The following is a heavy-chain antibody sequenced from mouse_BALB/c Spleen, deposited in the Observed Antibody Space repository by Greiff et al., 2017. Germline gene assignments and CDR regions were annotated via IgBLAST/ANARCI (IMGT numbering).Heavy chain of an antibody. J-gene: IGHJ3*01. V-gene: IGHV2-6-2*01. D-gene: IGHD1-1*01. Sequence: VKLQESGPDLVAPSQSLSITCTVSGFSLTSYGVHWVRQPPGKGLEWLVVLWSDGSTTYNSALKSRLSISKDNSKSQVFLKMNSLQTDDTAMYYCARHEDYYGSTFAYWGQGTLVTVSA. CDR1: GFSLTSYG. CDR2: LWSDGST. CDR3: ARHEDYYGSTFAY.